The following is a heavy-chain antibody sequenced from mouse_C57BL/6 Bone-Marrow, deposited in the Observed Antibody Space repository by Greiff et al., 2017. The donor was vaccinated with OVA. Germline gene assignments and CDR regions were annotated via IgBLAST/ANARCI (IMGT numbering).Heavy chain of an antibody. Sequence: VQLQQSGPELVKPGASVKISCKASGYTFTDYYMNWVKQSHGKSLEWIGDINPNNGGTSYNQKFKGKATLTVDKSSSTAYMELRSLTSEDSAVYYCARWRLLQAMDYWGQGTSVTVSS. CDR3: ARWRLLQAMDY. CDR2: INPNNGGT. V-gene: IGHV1-26*01. D-gene: IGHD2-3*01. J-gene: IGHJ4*01. CDR1: GYTFTDYY.